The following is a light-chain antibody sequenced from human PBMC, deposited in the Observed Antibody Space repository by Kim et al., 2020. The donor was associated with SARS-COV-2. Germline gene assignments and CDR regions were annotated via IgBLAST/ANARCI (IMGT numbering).Light chain of an antibody. J-gene: IGLJ2*01. CDR3: NSRDSSGNHVV. V-gene: IGLV3-19*01. CDR2: GKN. CDR1: SLRSYY. Sequence: SSELTQEPAVSVALGQTVRITCQGDSLRSYYASWYQQKPGQAPVLVIYGKNNRPSGIPDRFSGSSSEITASLTITGAQAEDEADYYCNSRDSSGNHVVFGGGTQLTVL.